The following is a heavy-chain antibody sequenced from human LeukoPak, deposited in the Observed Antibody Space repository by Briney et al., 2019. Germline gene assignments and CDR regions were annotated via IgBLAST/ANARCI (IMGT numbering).Heavy chain of an antibody. J-gene: IGHJ5*02. CDR3: AREPGFDSSGYLNWFDP. Sequence: SETLSLTCTVSGGSISSSSYYWGWIRQPPGKGLEWIGTIYYSGSTYYNASLKSRLTISVDTSKNQFSLKLSSVTAADTAVYYCAREPGFDSSGYLNWFDPWGQGTLVTVSS. V-gene: IGHV4-39*02. CDR1: GGSISSSSYY. D-gene: IGHD3-22*01. CDR2: IYYSGST.